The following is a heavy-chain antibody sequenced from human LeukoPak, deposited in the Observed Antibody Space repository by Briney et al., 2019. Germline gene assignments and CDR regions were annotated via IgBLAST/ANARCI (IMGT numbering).Heavy chain of an antibody. J-gene: IGHJ4*02. CDR3: AKGRYSSSSRGGFDY. Sequence: GGSLRLSCAASGFTFSSYSMNWVRQAPGKGLEWVAFIRYDGSNKYYADSVKGRFTISRDNAKNTLYLQMNSLRAEDTAVYYCAKGRYSSSSRGGFDYWGQGTLVTVSS. CDR2: IRYDGSNK. CDR1: GFTFSSYS. V-gene: IGHV3-30*02. D-gene: IGHD6-6*01.